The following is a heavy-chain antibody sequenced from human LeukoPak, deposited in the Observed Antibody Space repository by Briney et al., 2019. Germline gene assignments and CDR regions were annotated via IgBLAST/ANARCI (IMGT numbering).Heavy chain of an antibody. CDR1: GFTFSSYS. D-gene: IGHD3-22*01. Sequence: GGSLRLSCAASGFTFSSYSMNWVRQAPGKGLEWVSSISSNSSYIYYADSVKGRFTIPRDNAKNSLYLQMNSLRAEDTAVYYCARASYYYDSSGYTDYWGQGTLVTVSS. CDR3: ARASYYYDSSGYTDY. V-gene: IGHV3-21*01. J-gene: IGHJ4*02. CDR2: ISSNSSYI.